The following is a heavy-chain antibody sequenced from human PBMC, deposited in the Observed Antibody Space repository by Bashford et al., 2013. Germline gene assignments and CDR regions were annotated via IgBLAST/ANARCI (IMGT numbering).Heavy chain of an antibody. D-gene: IGHD3-16*02. CDR2: INLNNGGT. V-gene: IGHV1-2*02. CDR1: GYTFSNYF. Sequence: ASVKVSCKASGYTFSNYFMHWVRQAPGQGFEWLGRINLNNGGTNYAQKFQGRVTMTRDTSLSTAYMEVSRLRSDDTAVYYCARAVRAFVGGTYPYFDYWGQGTLVTVSS. CDR3: ARAVRAFVGGTYPYFDY. J-gene: IGHJ4*02.